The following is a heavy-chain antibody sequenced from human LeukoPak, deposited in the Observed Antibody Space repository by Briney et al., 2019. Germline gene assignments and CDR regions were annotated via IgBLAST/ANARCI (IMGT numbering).Heavy chain of an antibody. Sequence: SGTLSLTCAVSGGSISSNTWWSWVRQPPGQGLEWIGEIYHSGSTKYNPSLKSRVSMSVDKSKNQFFLNLSSVTAADTAVYYCARDRGYSSGHGPIDYWGQGTLVTVSS. CDR2: IYHSGST. D-gene: IGHD5-18*01. CDR1: GGSISSNTW. CDR3: ARDRGYSSGHGPIDY. J-gene: IGHJ4*02. V-gene: IGHV4-4*02.